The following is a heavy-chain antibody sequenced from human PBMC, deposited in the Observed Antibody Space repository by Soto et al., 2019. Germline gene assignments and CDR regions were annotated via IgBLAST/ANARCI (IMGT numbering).Heavy chain of an antibody. V-gene: IGHV3-7*01. CDR1: GFTFSSYW. J-gene: IGHJ6*02. CDR2: IKQDGSEK. D-gene: IGHD2-2*01. Sequence: PGGSLRLSCAASGFTFSSYWMSWVRQAPGKGLEWVANIKQDGSEKYYVDSVKGRFTISRDNAKNSLYLQMNSLRAEDTAVYYCARDPSIVLVPAATYYYYYPGMNVWAQGTTVSVSS. CDR3: ARDPSIVLVPAATYYYYYPGMNV.